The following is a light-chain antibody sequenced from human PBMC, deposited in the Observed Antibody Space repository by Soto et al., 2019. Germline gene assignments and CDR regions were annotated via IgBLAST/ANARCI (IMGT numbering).Light chain of an antibody. CDR2: GVS. V-gene: IGKV3-15*01. J-gene: IGKJ3*01. CDR1: QSVSSK. CDR3: QQYNNWPIT. Sequence: GVTHAPATLSKYPGERATLSCRASQSVSSKLAWYQQKPGQAPRLLIYGVSTRATGIPARFSGSGSGTEFTLTISSLQSEDFAVYYCQQYNNWPITFGPGTKVDIK.